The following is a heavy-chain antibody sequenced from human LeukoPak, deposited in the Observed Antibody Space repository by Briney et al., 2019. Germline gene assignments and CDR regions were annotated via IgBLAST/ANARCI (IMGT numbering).Heavy chain of an antibody. CDR2: INSDGSST. J-gene: IGHJ3*02. CDR3: ARVGESNAFDI. Sequence: GGSLRLSCAASGFTLSSYWVHWVRQAPGEGLVWVSPINSDGSSTSYADSVKGRFTISRDNAKNTLSLQMNSLRAEDTAVYYCARVGESNAFDIWGQGTMVIVSS. D-gene: IGHD1-26*01. V-gene: IGHV3-74*01. CDR1: GFTLSSYW.